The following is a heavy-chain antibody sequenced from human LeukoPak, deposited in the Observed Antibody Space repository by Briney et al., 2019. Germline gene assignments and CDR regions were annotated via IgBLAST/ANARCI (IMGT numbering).Heavy chain of an antibody. CDR1: GGSLSSSSYY. CDR2: IYTSGST. CDR3: ARDPVGLTGFDY. V-gene: IGHV4-39*07. D-gene: IGHD3-16*01. J-gene: IGHJ4*02. Sequence: SETLSLTCTVSGGSLSSSSYYWGWVRQPPGKGLEWIGRIYTSGSTNYNPSLKSRVAMSVDTSKNQFSLKLSSVTAADTAVYYCARDPVGLTGFDYWGQGTLVTVSS.